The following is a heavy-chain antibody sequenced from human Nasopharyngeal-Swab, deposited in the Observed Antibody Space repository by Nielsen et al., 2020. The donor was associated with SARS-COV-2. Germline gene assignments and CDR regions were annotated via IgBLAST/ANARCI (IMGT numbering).Heavy chain of an antibody. Sequence: WIRQPPGKGLEWIGYIYYSGSTNYNPSLKSRVTISVDTSKNQFSLKLSSVTAADTAVYYCARGGRGIFEVVTNFDYWGQGTLVTVSS. CDR3: ARGGRGIFEVVTNFDY. CDR2: IYYSGST. V-gene: IGHV4-59*01. D-gene: IGHD3-3*01. J-gene: IGHJ4*02.